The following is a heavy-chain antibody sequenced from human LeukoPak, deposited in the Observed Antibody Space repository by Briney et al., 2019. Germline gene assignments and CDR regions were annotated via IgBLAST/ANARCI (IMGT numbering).Heavy chain of an antibody. V-gene: IGHV1-69*05. CDR2: IIPIFGTA. CDR1: GGTFSSYA. J-gene: IGHJ4*02. Sequence: GASVKVSCKASGGTFSSYAISWVRQAPGQGLEWMGGIIPIFGTANYAQKFQERVTITRDMSTSTAYMELSSLRSEDTAVYYCARDRYYYDSSGYYYFDYWGQGTLVTVSS. D-gene: IGHD3-22*01. CDR3: ARDRYYYDSSGYYYFDY.